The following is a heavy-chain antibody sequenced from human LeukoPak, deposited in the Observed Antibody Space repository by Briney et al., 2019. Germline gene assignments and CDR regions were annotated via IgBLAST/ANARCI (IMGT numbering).Heavy chain of an antibody. D-gene: IGHD4-17*01. CDR2: IYYSGST. V-gene: IGHV4-59*01. CDR1: GGSISSYY. Sequence: ASETLSLTCTVSGGSISSYYWSWIRQPPGKGLEWLGYIYYSGSTNYNTSLKSRVTISVDTSKNQFSLKLSSVTAADTAVYYCARDRDYGDYGFDYWGQGTLVTVSS. J-gene: IGHJ4*02. CDR3: ARDRDYGDYGFDY.